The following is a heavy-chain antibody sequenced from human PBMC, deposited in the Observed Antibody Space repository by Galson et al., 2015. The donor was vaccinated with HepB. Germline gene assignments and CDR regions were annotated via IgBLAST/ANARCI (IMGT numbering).Heavy chain of an antibody. CDR2: IFPDDSDT. J-gene: IGHJ4*02. CDR3: ASSLATTLYFDD. V-gene: IGHV5-51*01. Sequence: QSGAEVKKPGESLKISCKGSAYNFANYWIGWVRQMPGKGLEWMGIIFPDDSDTRYSPSFRGQVTISADKSINTAYLQWSRLKASDTAIYYCASSLATTLYFDDGGQVTLVTVSS. D-gene: IGHD1-1*01. CDR1: AYNFANYW.